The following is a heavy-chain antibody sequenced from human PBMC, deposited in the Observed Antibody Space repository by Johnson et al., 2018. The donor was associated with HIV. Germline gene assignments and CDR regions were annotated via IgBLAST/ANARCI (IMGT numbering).Heavy chain of an antibody. D-gene: IGHD3-16*01. CDR2: ISWNSGTI. CDR1: GFNFDVYA. Sequence: VQLVESGGDLVQPGRSLKLACAASGFNFDVYAMHWVRQVLGKGLEWVSTISWNSGTIRYADSVKGRFTISRDNAKKFLYLEMNTLRPEDTAMYYCARGSRYTFDNDDVHLLHAFDIWGQGTMVTVSS. J-gene: IGHJ3*02. V-gene: IGHV3-9*01. CDR3: ARGSRYTFDNDDVHLLHAFDI.